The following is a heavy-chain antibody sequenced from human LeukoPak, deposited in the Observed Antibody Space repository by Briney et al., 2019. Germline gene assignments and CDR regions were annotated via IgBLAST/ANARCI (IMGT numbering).Heavy chain of an antibody. CDR2: IIPIFGTA. CDR1: GGTFSSYA. D-gene: IGHD3-9*01. J-gene: IGHJ3*02. CDR3: ASVSGFLTGRPIDAFDI. Sequence: SVKVSCKASGGTFSSYAISWVRQAPGQGLEWMGGIIPIFGTANYAQKFQGRVTITADESTSTAYMELSSLRSEDTAVYYCASVSGFLTGRPIDAFDIWGQGAMVTVSS. V-gene: IGHV1-69*01.